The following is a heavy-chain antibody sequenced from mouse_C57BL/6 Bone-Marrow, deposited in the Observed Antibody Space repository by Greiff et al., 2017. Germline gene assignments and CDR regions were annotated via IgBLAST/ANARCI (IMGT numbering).Heavy chain of an antibody. J-gene: IGHJ1*03. Sequence: EVQLQQSGPELVKPGASVKISCKASGYTFTDYYMNWVKQSHGKSLEWIGDINPNNGGTSYNQKFKGKATLTVDKSSSTAYMELRSLTSEDSAVYYCARGYYSNYDGCFDVWGTGTTVTVSS. CDR2: INPNNGGT. D-gene: IGHD2-5*01. CDR1: GYTFTDYY. V-gene: IGHV1-26*01. CDR3: ARGYYSNYDGCFDV.